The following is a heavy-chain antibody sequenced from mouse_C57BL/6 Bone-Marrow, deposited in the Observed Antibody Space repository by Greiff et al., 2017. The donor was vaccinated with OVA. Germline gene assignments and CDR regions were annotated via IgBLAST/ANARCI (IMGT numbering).Heavy chain of an antibody. CDR3: ARYGYALDAMDY. CDR2: IDPEDGET. V-gene: IGHV14-2*01. CDR1: GFNIKDYY. D-gene: IGHD2-2*01. J-gene: IGHJ4*01. Sequence: VQLEESGAELVKPGASVKLSCTASGFNIKDYYMPWVKQRTEQGLEWIGRIDPEDGETKYAPKFPGKATRTAEEAVNTACLQLSSLTSEDTAVYYCARYGYALDAMDYWGQGTSVTVSS.